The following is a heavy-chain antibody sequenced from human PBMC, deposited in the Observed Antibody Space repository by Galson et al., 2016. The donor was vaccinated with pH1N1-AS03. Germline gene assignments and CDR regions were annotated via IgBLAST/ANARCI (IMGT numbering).Heavy chain of an antibody. CDR3: ARSGWHPSHYYDSDALGY. D-gene: IGHD3-22*01. J-gene: IGHJ4*02. CDR2: INVGDGHT. Sequence: SVKVSCKASGYSFTSYAIQWVRQAPGQGLEWMGWINVGDGHTKYSQKFQGRGTITRDTSANTAYMDLSSLRSEDTAFYYCARSGWHPSHYYDSDALGYWGQGTLVTVSS. CDR1: GYSFTSYA. V-gene: IGHV1-3*01.